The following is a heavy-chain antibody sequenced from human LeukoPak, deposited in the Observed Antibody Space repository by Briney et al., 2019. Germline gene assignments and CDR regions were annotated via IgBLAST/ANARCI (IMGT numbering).Heavy chain of an antibody. CDR3: ARDQPRDCSSTSCSPYYYYYYMDV. D-gene: IGHD2-2*01. Sequence: SVKVSCKASGGAFSSYAISWVRQAPGQRLEWMGGIIPIFGTANYAQKFQGRVTITTDESTSTAYMELSSLRSEDTAVYYCARDQPRDCSSTSCSPYYYYYYMDVWGKGTTVTVSS. J-gene: IGHJ6*03. CDR2: IIPIFGTA. CDR1: GGAFSSYA. V-gene: IGHV1-69*05.